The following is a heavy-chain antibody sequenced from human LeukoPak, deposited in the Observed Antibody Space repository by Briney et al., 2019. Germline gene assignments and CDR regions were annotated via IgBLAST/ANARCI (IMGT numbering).Heavy chain of an antibody. CDR1: GFTFSVYA. CDR2: ISGSGGST. CDR3: SKVWSADFWSGYFTWFDP. V-gene: IGHV3-23*01. D-gene: IGHD3-3*01. J-gene: IGHJ5*02. Sequence: GGSLRLSCTASGFTFSVYAMIWVRQAPEKGLEWVSGISGSGGSTYYADSVKGRFTISRDNSKNTLYLQMNSLRAEDTAVYYCSKVWSADFWSGYFTWFDPWGQGTLVTVSS.